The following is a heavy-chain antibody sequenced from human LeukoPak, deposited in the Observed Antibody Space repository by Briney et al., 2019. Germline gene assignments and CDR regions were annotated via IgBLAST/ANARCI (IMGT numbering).Heavy chain of an antibody. CDR3: AKQSGADRGHLDF. V-gene: IGHV3-30*18. D-gene: IGHD4/OR15-4a*01. J-gene: IGHJ4*02. Sequence: QPGGSLRLSCAASGFTFSSYGMHWVRQAPGKGLEWVAVISYDGSNKYSADSVKGRFTISRDNSKNTLYLQMNSLRAEDTAVYYCAKQSGADRGHLDFWGQGTLVTVSS. CDR1: GFTFSSYG. CDR2: ISYDGSNK.